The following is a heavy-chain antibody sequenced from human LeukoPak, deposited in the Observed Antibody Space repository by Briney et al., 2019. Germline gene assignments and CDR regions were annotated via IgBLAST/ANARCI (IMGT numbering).Heavy chain of an antibody. D-gene: IGHD3-22*01. CDR1: GFTFSYFT. V-gene: IGHV3-23*01. CDR3: AKVEPMGITMIVGWVPAFDI. Sequence: GGSLRLSCAASGFTFSYFTMSWVRQAPGGGLEWVSAISGSADSTYYADPVKGRFTISRDNSKNTLYLQMNSLRAEDTAVYYCAKVEPMGITMIVGWVPAFDIWGQGTMVTVSS. CDR2: ISGSADST. J-gene: IGHJ3*02.